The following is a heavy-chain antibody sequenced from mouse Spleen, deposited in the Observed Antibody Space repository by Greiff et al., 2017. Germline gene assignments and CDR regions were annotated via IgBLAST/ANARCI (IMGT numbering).Heavy chain of an antibody. CDR2: IYPGSGNT. D-gene: IGHD1-1*01. Sequence: VKLVESGPELVQPGASVKISCKASGYSFTSHDIHWVQQRPGQGLEWIGWIYPGSGNTKYKEKFKGQATLTADTSSSTAYMQLSSLTSEDSAVYYCARDYYGSSPYWYFDVWGTGNTVTVSS. J-gene: IGHJ1*03. CDR1: GYSFTSHD. V-gene: IGHV1-66*01. CDR3: ARDYYGSSPYWYFDV.